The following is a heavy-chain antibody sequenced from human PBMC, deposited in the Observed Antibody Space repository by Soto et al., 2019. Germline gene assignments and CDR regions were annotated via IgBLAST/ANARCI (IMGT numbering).Heavy chain of an antibody. CDR3: ARDLITMVRRVHDAFDI. CDR2: IKQDGSEK. V-gene: IGHV3-7*01. CDR1: GFTFSSYW. Sequence: GGSLRLSCAASGFTFSSYWMRWVRQAPGKGLEWVANIKQDGSEKYYVDSVKGRFTISIDNAKNSLYLLMNSLRAEDTAVYYCARDLITMVRRVHDAFDIWCQGTMVTVS. D-gene: IGHD3-10*01. J-gene: IGHJ3*02.